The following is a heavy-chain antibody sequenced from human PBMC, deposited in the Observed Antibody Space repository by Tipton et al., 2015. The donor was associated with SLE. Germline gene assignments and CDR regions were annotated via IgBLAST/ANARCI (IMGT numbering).Heavy chain of an antibody. D-gene: IGHD2-15*01. CDR3: STSEAGGGIDY. V-gene: IGHV3-9*01. Sequence: SLRLSCVVSGFSFDESVIHWVRQAPGRGLEWVSGITWHSHRAAYADSVKGRFTISRDNAKNSLYLQMDSLRPEDTALYYCSTSEAGGGIDYWGQGISVTVSS. CDR2: ITWHSHRA. CDR1: GFSFDESV. J-gene: IGHJ4*02.